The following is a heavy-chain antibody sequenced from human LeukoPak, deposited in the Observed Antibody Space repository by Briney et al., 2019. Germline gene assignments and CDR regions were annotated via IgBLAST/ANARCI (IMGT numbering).Heavy chain of an antibody. CDR3: ARLYYDILTAHPAFDY. CDR1: GFTFSSYW. D-gene: IGHD3-9*01. V-gene: IGHV3-7*01. Sequence: GGSLRLSCAASGFTFSSYWMGWVRQAPGKGLEWVANIKQDGSEKYYVDSVEGRFTISRDNAKNSLYLQMNSLRAEDTAVYYCARLYYDILTAHPAFDYWGQGTLVTVSS. J-gene: IGHJ4*02. CDR2: IKQDGSEK.